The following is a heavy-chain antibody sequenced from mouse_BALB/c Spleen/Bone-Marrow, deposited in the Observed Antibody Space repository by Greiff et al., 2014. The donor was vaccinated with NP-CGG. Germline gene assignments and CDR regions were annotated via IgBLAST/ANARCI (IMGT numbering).Heavy chain of an antibody. V-gene: IGHV1-87*01. J-gene: IGHJ3*01. Sequence: SGAELARPGASVKLSCKASGYTFTSYWMQWVKQRPGQGLEWIGAIYPGDGDTRYTQKFKGKATLTADKSSSTAYMQLSSLASEDSAVYYCARSEATMILAYWGQGTLVTVSA. CDR1: GYTFTSYW. CDR3: ARSEATMILAY. CDR2: IYPGDGDT. D-gene: IGHD2-4*01.